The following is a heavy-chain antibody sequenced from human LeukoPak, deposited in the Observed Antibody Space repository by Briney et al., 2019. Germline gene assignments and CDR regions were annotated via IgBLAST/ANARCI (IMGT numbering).Heavy chain of an antibody. J-gene: IGHJ4*02. D-gene: IGHD5-18*01. CDR2: INHSGST. CDR3: ARGSARYSYGYGTGYYFDY. V-gene: IGHV4-34*01. CDR1: GGSFSGYY. Sequence: SETLSLTCAVYGGSFSGYYWSWIRQPPGKGLEWIGEINHSGSTNYNPSLKSRVTISVDTSKNQFSLKLSSVTAADTAVYYRARGSARYSYGYGTGYYFDYWGQGTLVTVSS.